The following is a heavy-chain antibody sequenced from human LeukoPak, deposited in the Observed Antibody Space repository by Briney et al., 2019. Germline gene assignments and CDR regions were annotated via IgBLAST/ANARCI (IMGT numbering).Heavy chain of an antibody. CDR2: IIPIFGTA. V-gene: IGHV1-69*13. CDR3: ARVAYDILGFDP. D-gene: IGHD3-9*01. CDR1: GGTFSSYA. J-gene: IGHJ5*02. Sequence: GASVKVSCKASGGTFSSYAISWVRQAPGQGLEWMGGIIPIFGTANYAQKFQGRVTIIADESTSTAYMELSSLRSEDTAVYYCARVAYDILGFDPWGQGTLVTVSS.